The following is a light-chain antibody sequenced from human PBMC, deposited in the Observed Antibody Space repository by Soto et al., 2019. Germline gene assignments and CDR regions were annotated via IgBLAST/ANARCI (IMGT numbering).Light chain of an antibody. CDR3: VSYTPSASDV. Sequence: QSALTQPASVSGSHGQSITISCTGTSSDVGNYIFVSWYRQHPGKAPKLMIYDINNRPSGVSNRFSGSKSGNTASLTISGLQAEDEADYYCVSYTPSASDVFGTGTKVTVL. CDR1: SSDVGNYIF. V-gene: IGLV2-14*01. CDR2: DIN. J-gene: IGLJ1*01.